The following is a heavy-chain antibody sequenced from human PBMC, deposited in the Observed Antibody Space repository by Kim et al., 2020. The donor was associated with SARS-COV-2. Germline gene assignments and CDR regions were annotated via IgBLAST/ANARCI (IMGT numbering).Heavy chain of an antibody. CDR3: ARVGDYWYFDL. J-gene: IGHJ2*01. Sequence: GGSLRLSCAASGFTFSSYWMSWVRQTPGKGLEWVAGIKQDGSEKYYVDSVKGRFTFSRDNAKNLLYLQMNSLRAEDTAVYYCARVGDYWYFDLWGRCTL. CDR1: GFTFSSYW. CDR2: IKQDGSEK. V-gene: IGHV3-7*01.